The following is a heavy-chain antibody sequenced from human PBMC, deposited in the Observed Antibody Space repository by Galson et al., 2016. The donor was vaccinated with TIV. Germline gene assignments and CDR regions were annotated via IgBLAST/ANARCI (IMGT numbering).Heavy chain of an antibody. CDR3: ARGSLDR. V-gene: IGHV3-11*05. Sequence: SLRLSCAASGFTFSDYYMIWVRQAPGKGLQWVSYISSSGILINYADSVKGQFTVSRDNAKDSLFLQMNSLRVEDTAVYYCARGSLDRWGQGTLVTVSS. CDR1: GFTFSDYY. J-gene: IGHJ5*02. CDR2: ISSSGILI.